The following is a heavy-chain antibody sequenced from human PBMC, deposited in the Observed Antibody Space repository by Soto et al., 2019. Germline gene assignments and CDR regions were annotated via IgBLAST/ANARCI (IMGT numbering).Heavy chain of an antibody. CDR2: IWYDASKQ. Sequence: QVQLVESGGGVVQPGRSLRLSCETSGFSFSVYGMHWVRQAPGKGLEWVAVIWYDASKQFYAASVEGRFTISRDNSTAILYLQLNRLRAEDTAVYYCAAWAEGATEVHWGQGTLVTVSS. CDR3: AAWAEGATEVH. V-gene: IGHV3-33*01. CDR1: GFSFSVYG. J-gene: IGHJ4*02. D-gene: IGHD2-15*01.